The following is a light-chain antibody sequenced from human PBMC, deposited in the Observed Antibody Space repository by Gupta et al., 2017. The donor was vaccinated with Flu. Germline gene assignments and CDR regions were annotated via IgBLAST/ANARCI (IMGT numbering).Light chain of an antibody. CDR1: QTVRNN. Sequence: EIVMTQSPATLSWSPGERATLSCRASQTVRNNLAWFQQRPGQAPRLLIYGAFTRANGVPARFIGSGSGTEFTLSIDNLQTEDFAAYYCQQYNKWPRTFGQGTTLEIK. CDR2: GAF. V-gene: IGKV3-15*01. J-gene: IGKJ1*01. CDR3: QQYNKWPRT.